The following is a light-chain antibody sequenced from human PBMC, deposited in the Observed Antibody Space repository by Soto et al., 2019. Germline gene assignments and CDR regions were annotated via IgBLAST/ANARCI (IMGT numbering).Light chain of an antibody. Sequence: EIVLTRSRATPSLSPGEAATLSCRASQSVSSYLAWYQQKPGQAPRLLIYAASNRATGIPARFSGSGSGTDFTLTISSLEPEDFAVYYCQQRSNWPPRWTFGQGTKVDIK. CDR3: QQRSNWPPRWT. J-gene: IGKJ1*01. CDR2: AAS. CDR1: QSVSSY. V-gene: IGKV3-11*01.